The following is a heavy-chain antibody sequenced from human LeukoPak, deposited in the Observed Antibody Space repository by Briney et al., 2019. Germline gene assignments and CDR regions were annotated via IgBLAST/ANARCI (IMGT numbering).Heavy chain of an antibody. CDR1: GFIFSNYW. CDR3: ARALFGASVGTDT. CDR2: INEDGSRT. V-gene: IGHV3-74*03. Sequence: GGSLRLSCAASGFIFSNYWMYWVRRAPGRGLVWVSRINEDGSRTMYADSVKGRFTISRDNAESTLYLEMTGLRADDTAVYYCARALFGASVGTDTWGQGTLVTVSS. D-gene: IGHD3-10*01. J-gene: IGHJ5*02.